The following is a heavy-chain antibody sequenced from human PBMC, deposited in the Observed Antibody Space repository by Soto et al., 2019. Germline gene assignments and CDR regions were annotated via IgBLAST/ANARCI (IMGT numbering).Heavy chain of an antibody. J-gene: IGHJ6*02. Sequence: EVQLVESGGGLVKPGGSLRLSCAASGFTFSNAWMSWVRQAPGKGLEWVGRIKSKTDGGTTDYAAPVKGRFTISRDDSKNTLYLQMNSLKTEDTAVYYCTTDGGGSCYRCYYYGMDVWGQGTTVTVSS. CDR1: GFTFSNAW. V-gene: IGHV3-15*01. CDR2: IKSKTDGGTT. CDR3: TTDGGGSCYRCYYYGMDV. D-gene: IGHD2-15*01.